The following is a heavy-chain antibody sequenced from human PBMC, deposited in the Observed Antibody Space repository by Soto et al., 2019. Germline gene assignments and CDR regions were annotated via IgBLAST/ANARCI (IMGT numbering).Heavy chain of an antibody. Sequence: GGSLRLSCAASGFTFSSYSMNWVRQAPGKGLEWVSSISSSSSYIYYADSVKGRFTISRDNAKNSLYLQMNSLRAEDTAVYYCARDHIISNWSFDYWGQGTLVTVSS. J-gene: IGHJ4*02. V-gene: IGHV3-21*01. CDR1: GFTFSSYS. CDR2: ISSSSSYI. D-gene: IGHD1-20*01. CDR3: ARDHIISNWSFDY.